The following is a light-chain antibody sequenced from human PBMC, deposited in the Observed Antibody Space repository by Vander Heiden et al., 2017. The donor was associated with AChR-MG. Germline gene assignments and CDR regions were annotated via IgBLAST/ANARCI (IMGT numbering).Light chain of an antibody. Sequence: DIVMTQSPDSLAVSLCERAAINCRSSQSVLYSSNNKNYLGWYRQKPGQPPKLLIYWASARDSGVPDRFSGSGSGTDFTLTISSRQAEDVAVYYCQQDYSTPRTFGQGTRVEIK. V-gene: IGKV4-1*01. CDR1: QSVLYSSNNKNY. CDR3: QQDYSTPRT. J-gene: IGKJ1*01. CDR2: WAS.